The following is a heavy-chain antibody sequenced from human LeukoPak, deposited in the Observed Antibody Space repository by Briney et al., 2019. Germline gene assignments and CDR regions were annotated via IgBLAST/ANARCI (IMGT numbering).Heavy chain of an antibody. Sequence: GSLRLSCAVSGITLSNYGMSWVRQAPGKGLEWVAGLSGSGGGTNYADSVQGRFTISRDNPKNTLYLQMNSLRAEDTAVYFCAKRGVVIRVFLVGFHKEAYYFDSWGQGALVTVSS. CDR2: LSGSGGGT. J-gene: IGHJ4*02. CDR3: AKRGVVIRVFLVGFHKEAYYFDS. D-gene: IGHD3-10*01. CDR1: GITLSNYG. V-gene: IGHV3-23*01.